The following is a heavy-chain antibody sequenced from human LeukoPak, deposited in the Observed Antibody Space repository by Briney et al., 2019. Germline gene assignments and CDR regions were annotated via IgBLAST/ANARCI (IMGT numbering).Heavy chain of an antibody. CDR1: GGSISSSSYY. V-gene: IGHV4-39*07. CDR3: ARSLDTAMVLYFDY. J-gene: IGHJ4*02. CDR2: IYYSGST. Sequence: SETLSLTCTVSGGSISSSSYYWGWIRQPPGKGLEWIGSIYYSGSTYYNPSLKSRVTISVDTSKNQFSLKLSSVTAADTAVYYCARSLDTAMVLYFDYWGQGTLVTVSS. D-gene: IGHD5-18*01.